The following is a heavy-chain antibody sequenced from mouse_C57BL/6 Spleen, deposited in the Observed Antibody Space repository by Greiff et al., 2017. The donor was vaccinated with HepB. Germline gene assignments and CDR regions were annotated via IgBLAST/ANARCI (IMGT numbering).Heavy chain of an antibody. J-gene: IGHJ2*01. CDR2: IYPGDGDT. CDR1: GYTFTSYW. V-gene: IGHV1-82*01. CDR3: ARDSSGRFDY. Sequence: VQLQQPGAELVKPGASVKVSCKASGYTFTSYWMHWVKQRPGKGLEWIGRIYPGDGDTNYNGKFKGKATLTADKSSSTAYMQLSSLTSEDSAVYFCARDSSGRFDYWGQGTTLTVSS. D-gene: IGHD3-2*02.